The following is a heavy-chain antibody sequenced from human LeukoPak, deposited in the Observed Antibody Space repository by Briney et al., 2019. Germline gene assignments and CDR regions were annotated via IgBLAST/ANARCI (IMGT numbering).Heavy chain of an antibody. D-gene: IGHD3-3*02. J-gene: IGHJ5*02. Sequence: ASVKVSCKVSGYTLTELSMHWVRQAPGKGLEWMGGFDPEDGETIYAQKLQGRVTMTTDTSTGTAYMELRSLRSDDTAVYYCARVASSRFDPWGQGTLVTVSS. V-gene: IGHV1-24*01. CDR1: GYTLTELS. CDR2: FDPEDGET. CDR3: ARVASSRFDP.